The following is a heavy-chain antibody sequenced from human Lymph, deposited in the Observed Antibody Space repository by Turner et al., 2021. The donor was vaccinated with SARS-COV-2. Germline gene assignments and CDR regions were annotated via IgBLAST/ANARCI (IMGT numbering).Heavy chain of an antibody. CDR1: GFTFSSYA. V-gene: IGHV3-23*01. CDR2: ISGSGGST. CDR3: AKNEMAMIVVVITLFDY. J-gene: IGHJ4*02. D-gene: IGHD3-22*01. Sequence: EVQLLESGVGLVQPGGSLRLSCAASGFTFSSYAMSWVRQAPGKGLECVSTISGSGGSTYYADSVKGRFTISRDNSKNTLYLQMNSLRAEDTAVYYCAKNEMAMIVVVITLFDYWGQGTLVTVSS.